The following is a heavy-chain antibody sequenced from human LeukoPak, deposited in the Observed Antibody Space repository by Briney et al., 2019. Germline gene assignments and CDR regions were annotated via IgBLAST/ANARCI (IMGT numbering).Heavy chain of an antibody. Sequence: SETLSLTCTVSGYSISSGYDWGWIRQPPGQGLEWIGSIYHSGSTYSNPSLKSRVTISVDTSKTHFSLNLTSVTAADTAVYYCARNIAAAAPYYFDYWGQGTLVTVSS. CDR2: IYHSGST. V-gene: IGHV4-38-2*02. J-gene: IGHJ4*02. D-gene: IGHD6-13*01. CDR3: ARNIAAAAPYYFDY. CDR1: GYSISSGYD.